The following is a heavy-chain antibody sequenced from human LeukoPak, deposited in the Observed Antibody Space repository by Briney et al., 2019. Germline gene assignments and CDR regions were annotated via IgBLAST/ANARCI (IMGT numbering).Heavy chain of an antibody. CDR3: AKGSSAVGGGLHVDY. CDR1: GFTFSSYV. J-gene: IGHJ4*02. Sequence: PGGSLRLSCASSGFTFSSYVMTWVRQAPGKGLEWVSGISDTGDSTYYADSVKGRFTISRDNSKNTVYLQMNSLRAEDTAVYYCAKGSSAVGGGLHVDYRGQGTLVTVSS. D-gene: IGHD6-13*01. CDR2: ISDTGDST. V-gene: IGHV3-23*01.